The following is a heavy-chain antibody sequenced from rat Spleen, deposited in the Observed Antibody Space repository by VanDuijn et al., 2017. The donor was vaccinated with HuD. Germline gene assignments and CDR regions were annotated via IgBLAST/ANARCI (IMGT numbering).Heavy chain of an antibody. Sequence: EVQLVESGGGLVQPGRSLKLSCAASGFTFSDYYMAWVRQAPKKGLEWVASISYEGSSTYYGDSVKGRFTISRDNAKSTLYLQMNSLRSEDTATYYCANGIYGWGQGVMVTVSS. CDR1: GFTFSDYY. V-gene: IGHV5-22*01. CDR2: ISYEGSST. CDR3: ANGIYG. J-gene: IGHJ2*01. D-gene: IGHD1-11*01.